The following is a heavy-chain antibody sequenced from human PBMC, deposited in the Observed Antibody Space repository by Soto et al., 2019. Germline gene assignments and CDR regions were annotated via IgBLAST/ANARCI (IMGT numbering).Heavy chain of an antibody. CDR1: GGSISSYY. Sequence: SETLSLTCTVSGGSISSYYWSWIRQPPGKGLEWIGYIYYSGSTNYNPSLKSRVTISVDTSKNQFSLKLSSVTAADTAVYYCARAGFWSGYYNYYYYGMDVWGQGTTVTVSS. D-gene: IGHD3-3*01. CDR2: IYYSGST. CDR3: ARAGFWSGYYNYYYYGMDV. V-gene: IGHV4-59*01. J-gene: IGHJ6*02.